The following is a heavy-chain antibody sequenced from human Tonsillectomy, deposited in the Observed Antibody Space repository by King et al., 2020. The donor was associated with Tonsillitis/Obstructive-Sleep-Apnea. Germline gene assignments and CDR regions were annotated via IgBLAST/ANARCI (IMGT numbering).Heavy chain of an antibody. Sequence: VQLVESGGGLVQPGGSLRLSCAASGFTFSDYYMDWVRQAPGKGLEWVGLIRNKANSYTTEYAASVKGRFTISRDDSKNSLFLHMNSLKNEDTAVYYCARAATVTTLYYFDFWGQGILVTVSS. D-gene: IGHD4-17*01. CDR2: IRNKANSYTT. CDR1: GFTFSDYY. V-gene: IGHV3-72*01. J-gene: IGHJ4*02. CDR3: ARAATVTTLYYFDF.